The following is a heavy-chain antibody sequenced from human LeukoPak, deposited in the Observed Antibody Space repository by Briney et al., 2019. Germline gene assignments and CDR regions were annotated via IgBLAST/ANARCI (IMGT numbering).Heavy chain of an antibody. V-gene: IGHV4-38-2*01. Sequence: PSETLSLTCAVSGYSISSGYYWGWVRPPPGKGLEWIGSIYHSGSTYYNPSLKSRVTISVDTSKNQFSLKLSSVTAVDAAVYYCARHGIGCSSTNCYWATVRYWGQGTLVTVSS. CDR3: ARHGIGCSSTNCYWATVRY. CDR1: GYSISSGYY. J-gene: IGHJ4*02. D-gene: IGHD2-2*01. CDR2: IYHSGST.